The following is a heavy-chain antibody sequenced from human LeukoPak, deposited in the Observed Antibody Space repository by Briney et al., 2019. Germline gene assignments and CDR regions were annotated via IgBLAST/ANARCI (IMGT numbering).Heavy chain of an antibody. V-gene: IGHV3-21*01. Sequence: GGSLRLSCAASGFTFSSYSMNWVRQAPGKGLEWVSSISSSSSYIYYADSVKGRFTISRENAKNSLYLQMNSLRAGDTAVYYCARGGRGSSWFDNWGQGTLVTVSS. CDR3: ARGGRGSSWFDN. J-gene: IGHJ4*02. CDR2: ISSSSSYI. D-gene: IGHD6-13*01. CDR1: GFTFSSYS.